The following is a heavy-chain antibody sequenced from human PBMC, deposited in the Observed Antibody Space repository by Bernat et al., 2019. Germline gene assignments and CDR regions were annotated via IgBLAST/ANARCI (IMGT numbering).Heavy chain of an antibody. CDR3: ARVRHGDYGLDY. CDR1: VFTFSSYA. J-gene: IGHJ4*02. Sequence: QVQLVESGGGVVQPGRSLRLSCAASVFTFSSYAMHWVRQAPGKGLEWVAVISYDGSNKYYADSVKGRFTISRDNSKNTLYLQMNSLRAEDTAVYYCARVRHGDYGLDYWGQGTLVTVSS. CDR2: ISYDGSNK. D-gene: IGHD4-17*01. V-gene: IGHV3-30-3*01.